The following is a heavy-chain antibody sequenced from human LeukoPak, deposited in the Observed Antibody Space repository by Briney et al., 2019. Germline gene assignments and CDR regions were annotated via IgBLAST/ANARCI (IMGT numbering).Heavy chain of an antibody. V-gene: IGHV3-21*01. CDR3: ARGTMEDSSGYFDAFDI. Sequence: GGSLRLSCAASGFTFSSYSMNWVRQAPGKGLEWVSSISSSSSYIYYADSVKGRLTISRDNAKNSLYLQMNSLRAEDTAVYYCARGTMEDSSGYFDAFDIWGQGTMVTVSS. D-gene: IGHD3-22*01. J-gene: IGHJ3*02. CDR2: ISSSSSYI. CDR1: GFTFSSYS.